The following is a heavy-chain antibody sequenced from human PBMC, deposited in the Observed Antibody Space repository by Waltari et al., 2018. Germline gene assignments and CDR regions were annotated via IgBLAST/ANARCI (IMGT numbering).Heavy chain of an antibody. CDR1: GYTFTSYD. J-gene: IGHJ6*02. CDR3: AREMEWLSLYYYYYGMDV. Sequence: QVQLVQSGAEVKKPGASVKVSCKASGYTFTSYDINWVRQATGQGLEWMGWMNPNSGNTGYAQKFQGRVTMTRNTSISTAYMELSSLRSEDTAVYYCAREMEWLSLYYYYYGMDVWGQGTTVTVSS. V-gene: IGHV1-8*01. CDR2: MNPNSGNT. D-gene: IGHD3-3*01.